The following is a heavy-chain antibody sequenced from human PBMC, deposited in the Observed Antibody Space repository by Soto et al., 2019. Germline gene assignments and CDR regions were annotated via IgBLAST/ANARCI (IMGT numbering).Heavy chain of an antibody. Sequence: GGSLRLSCAASGFTFISYGMNWVRQAPGKGLEWVSSISSGGYVIYYADSVKGRFTISRDNAKNSVYLQINSLRVEDTAVYYCVRYGSSNWFDPWGQGTVVTVSS. CDR1: GFTFISYG. J-gene: IGHJ5*02. D-gene: IGHD6-6*01. CDR3: VRYGSSNWFDP. V-gene: IGHV3-21*06. CDR2: ISSGGYVI.